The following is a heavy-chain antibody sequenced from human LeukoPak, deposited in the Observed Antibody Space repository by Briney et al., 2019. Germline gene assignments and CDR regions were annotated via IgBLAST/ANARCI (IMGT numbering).Heavy chain of an antibody. D-gene: IGHD3-22*01. CDR1: GDSIGSYF. V-gene: IGHV4-4*07. CDR2: IYTSGST. Sequence: PSETLSLTCTVSGDSIGSYFWSWIRQPAGKGLEWIGRIYTSGSTNYNPSLKSRVTMSVDTSKNQFSLKLSSVTAADTAVYYCARESYYYDSSGYYQYNWFDPWGQGTLVTVSS. CDR3: ARESYYYDSSGYYQYNWFDP. J-gene: IGHJ5*02.